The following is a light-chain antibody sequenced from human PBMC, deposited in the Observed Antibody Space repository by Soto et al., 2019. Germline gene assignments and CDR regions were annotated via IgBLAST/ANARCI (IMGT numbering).Light chain of an antibody. CDR3: QQSYTRT. CDR1: QSISNY. J-gene: IGKJ1*01. V-gene: IGKV1-39*01. CDR2: AAS. Sequence: SVSALSATYRDRVSISCRASQSISNYLNWYQQKPGKAPKVLIFAASRLQSGVPSRFSGSGSGTDFTLTISSMQPENFATYYGQQSYTRTFGQGAKVDIK.